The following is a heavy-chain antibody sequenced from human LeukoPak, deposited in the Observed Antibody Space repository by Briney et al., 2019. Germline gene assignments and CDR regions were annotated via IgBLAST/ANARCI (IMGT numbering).Heavy chain of an antibody. V-gene: IGHV1-3*01. D-gene: IGHD6-19*01. CDR3: AREDRIAVAGEGFDY. CDR1: GYTFTTWN. CDR2: INAGNDNT. J-gene: IGHJ4*02. Sequence: ASVKVSCKASGYTFTTWNIHWVRQAPGQRLEWMGWINAGNDNTQYSQNFQARVTITRDTSASTVYMQLSSLRPKDTAVYYCAREDRIAVAGEGFDYWGQGTLVTVSS.